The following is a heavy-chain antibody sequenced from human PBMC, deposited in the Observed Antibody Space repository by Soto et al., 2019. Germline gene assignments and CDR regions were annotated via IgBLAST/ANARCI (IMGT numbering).Heavy chain of an antibody. J-gene: IGHJ4*02. D-gene: IGHD3-10*02. CDR2: ITATDGST. V-gene: IGHV3-23*01. CDR3: VKGVYVWGVTGYY. Sequence: EVQLLESGGGVAQPGGSLRVSCAASGFPFSDYAMSWVRQAPGKGLEWVSIITATDGSTYYADSVKGRFTISRDDAKNTRHLQMNSLRVEDMDVYFCVKGVYVWGVTGYYWCQGTLVTVSS. CDR1: GFPFSDYA.